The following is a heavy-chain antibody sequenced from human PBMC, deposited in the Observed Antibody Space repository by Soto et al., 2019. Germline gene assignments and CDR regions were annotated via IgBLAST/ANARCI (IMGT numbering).Heavy chain of an antibody. D-gene: IGHD2-2*01. J-gene: IGHJ5*02. CDR1: GGSISSHNW. Sequence: SETLSLTCAVFGGSISSHNWWSWVRQPPGKGLEWIGEIYHGGSTNYNPSLQSRVTISVDTSNNQFSLKLSSVTAADTAVYYCARCQDIVVVPAAMGFSWFDPWGQGTLVTVSS. CDR3: ARCQDIVVVPAAMGFSWFDP. CDR2: IYHGGST. V-gene: IGHV4-4*02.